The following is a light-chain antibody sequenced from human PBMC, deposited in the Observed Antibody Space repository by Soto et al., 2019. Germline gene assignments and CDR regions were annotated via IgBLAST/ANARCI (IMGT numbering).Light chain of an antibody. Sequence: QSVLTQPASVSGSPGQSITISCTGTSSDVGTYNYVSWYQQHPGKAPKVMIYEVTYRPSGVSNCFSGSKSGNTASLTISGLQAEDEAEYYCSSYTGSSTLYVFGTGTKVTVL. CDR1: SSDVGTYNY. J-gene: IGLJ1*01. CDR2: EVT. V-gene: IGLV2-14*01. CDR3: SSYTGSSTLYV.